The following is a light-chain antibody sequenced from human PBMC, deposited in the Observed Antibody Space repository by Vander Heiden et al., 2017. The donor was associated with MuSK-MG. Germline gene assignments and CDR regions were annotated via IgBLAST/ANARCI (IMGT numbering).Light chain of an antibody. Sequence: DIVMTQTPLSSPVTLGQPASISCRSSQSLVHSDGNTYLSWIQQRPGQPPRLLIYKSSNRGSGVPDRLSGSGAGTDFTLKISSGEAEDVRVYYCMVSKPFGLTFGGGTKVEIK. V-gene: IGKV2-24*01. CDR3: MVSKPFGLT. J-gene: IGKJ4*01. CDR2: KSS. CDR1: QSLVHSDGNTY.